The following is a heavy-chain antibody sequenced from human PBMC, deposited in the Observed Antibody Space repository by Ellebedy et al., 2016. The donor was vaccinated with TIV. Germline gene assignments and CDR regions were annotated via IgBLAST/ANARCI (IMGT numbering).Heavy chain of an antibody. CDR2: ISTHSGNT. V-gene: IGHV1-18*01. Sequence: ASVKVSCKASGYTFTSNGISWVRQAPGQGLEWMGWISTHSGNTNYAQKFQGWVTMTRDTSISTAYMELSRLRSDDTAVYYCAREVDYYDSSGYPYWYFDLWGRGTLVTVSS. D-gene: IGHD3-22*01. CDR3: AREVDYYDSSGYPYWYFDL. J-gene: IGHJ2*01. CDR1: GYTFTSNG.